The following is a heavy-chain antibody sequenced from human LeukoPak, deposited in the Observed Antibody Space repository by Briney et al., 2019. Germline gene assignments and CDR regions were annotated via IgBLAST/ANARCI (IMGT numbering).Heavy chain of an antibody. CDR2: ISGHGGNT. Sequence: ASVKVSCKASGYSFTSYGLSWVRQAPGQGLEWMGWISGHGGNTNYAQKFQGRVTLTTDTSTSTAYLELRSLRSDDTAVYYCARGLRVRGWLQPFDCWGQGTLVTVSS. CDR3: ARGLRVRGWLQPFDC. CDR1: GYSFTSYG. V-gene: IGHV1-18*01. J-gene: IGHJ4*02. D-gene: IGHD5-24*01.